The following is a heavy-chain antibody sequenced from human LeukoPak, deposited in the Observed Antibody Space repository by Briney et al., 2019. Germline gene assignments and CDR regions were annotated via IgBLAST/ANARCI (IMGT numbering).Heavy chain of an antibody. Sequence: GGSLRLSCAASGFTFSSYGMHWVRQAPGKGLEWVAFIRYDGSNKYYADSVKGRFTISRDNSKNTLYLQMNSLRAEDTAVYYCAKDGGVVVIAIPKTGYYYYMDVWGKGTTVTVSS. J-gene: IGHJ6*03. V-gene: IGHV3-30*02. CDR2: IRYDGSNK. CDR1: GFTFSSYG. D-gene: IGHD2-21*01. CDR3: AKDGGVVVIAIPKTGYYYYMDV.